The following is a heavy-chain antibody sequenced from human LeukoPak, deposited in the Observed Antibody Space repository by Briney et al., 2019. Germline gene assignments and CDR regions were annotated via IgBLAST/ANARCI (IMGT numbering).Heavy chain of an antibody. CDR3: ARDGDGYNPGHFDY. CDR2: IIPIFGTA. D-gene: IGHD5-24*01. V-gene: IGHV1-69*05. CDR1: GGTFSSYA. J-gene: IGHJ4*02. Sequence: GASVKVSCKASGGTFSSYAISWVRQAPGQGLEWMGRIIPIFGTANYAQKFQGRVTITTDESTSTAYMELSSLRSDDTAVYYCARDGDGYNPGHFDYWGQGTLVTVSS.